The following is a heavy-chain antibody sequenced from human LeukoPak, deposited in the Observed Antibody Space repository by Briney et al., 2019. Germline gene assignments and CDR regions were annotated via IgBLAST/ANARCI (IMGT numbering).Heavy chain of an antibody. CDR1: GYSFTSYW. CDR3: ARRGDSSGYLFDY. Sequence: GESLQISCKGSGYSFTSYWIGWVRQMPGKGLEWMGIIYPGDSDTRYSSSFQGQVTISADKSISTAYLQWSSLKASDTAMYYCARRGDSSGYLFDYWGQGALVTVSS. D-gene: IGHD3-22*01. CDR2: IYPGDSDT. J-gene: IGHJ4*02. V-gene: IGHV5-51*01.